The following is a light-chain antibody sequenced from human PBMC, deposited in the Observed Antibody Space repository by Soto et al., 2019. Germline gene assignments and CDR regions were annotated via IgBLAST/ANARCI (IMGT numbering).Light chain of an antibody. CDR1: SSNIGAGFD. CDR2: GNS. Sequence: QSVLTQPPSVSGAPGQRVTISCTGSSSNIGAGFDVHWYQRLPGTAPKLLIYGNSNRPSRVLDRFSGSKSGASGSLAITGLQAEDEAVYYCQSFDTRLGAWVFGGGTKLTVL. J-gene: IGLJ3*02. V-gene: IGLV1-40*01. CDR3: QSFDTRLGAWV.